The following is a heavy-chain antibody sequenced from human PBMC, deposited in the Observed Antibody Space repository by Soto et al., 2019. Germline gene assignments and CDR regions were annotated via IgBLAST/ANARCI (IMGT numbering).Heavy chain of an antibody. CDR2: ITAAGAST. CDR3: ARGDPTYFDY. Sequence: QAGGSLSLSCAASGFTFSTYWMHWVRQAPGEGLVWLSRITAAGASTSSADSVKGRFTISRDNAKNTLYLQMNSLRAEDTAMYYCARGDPTYFDYWGQGILVTVSS. V-gene: IGHV3-74*01. J-gene: IGHJ4*02. D-gene: IGHD1-26*01. CDR1: GFTFSTYW.